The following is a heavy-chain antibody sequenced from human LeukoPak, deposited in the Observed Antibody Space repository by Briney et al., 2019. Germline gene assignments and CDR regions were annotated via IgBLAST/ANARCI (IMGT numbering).Heavy chain of an antibody. D-gene: IGHD1-7*01. CDR2: ISAYNGNT. CDR1: GYTFTSYG. J-gene: IGHJ4*02. Sequence: ASVKVSCKASGYTFTSYGISWVRQAPGQGLEWMGWISAYNGNTNYAQKLQGRVTMTTDTPTSTAYMELRSLRSDDTAVYYCTRTGAGWNYGRFGGYWGQGTLVTVSS. CDR3: TRTGAGWNYGRFGGY. V-gene: IGHV1-18*01.